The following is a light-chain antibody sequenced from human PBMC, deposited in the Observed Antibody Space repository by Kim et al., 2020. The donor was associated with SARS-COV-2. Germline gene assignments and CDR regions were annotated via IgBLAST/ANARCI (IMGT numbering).Light chain of an antibody. Sequence: QSALTQPRSVSGSPGQSVTISCTGTSSDVGGYDYVSWYQQHPGKAPKLIIYDVTKRPSGVPDRFSASKYGNTASLTISGLQADDEADYYCCSYAGSPHYVFGSGTKVTVL. J-gene: IGLJ1*01. CDR3: CSYAGSPHYV. V-gene: IGLV2-11*01. CDR1: SSDVGGYDY. CDR2: DVT.